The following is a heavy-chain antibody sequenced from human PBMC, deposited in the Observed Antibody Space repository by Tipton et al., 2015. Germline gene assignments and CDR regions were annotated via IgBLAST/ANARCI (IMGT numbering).Heavy chain of an antibody. V-gene: IGHV3-7*03. CDR2: INQDGSGK. Sequence: SLRLSCEASGFTFREYAMGWVRQSPGKGLEWVANINQDGSGKYYLDSVKGRFTISRDNAKNSLYLQMNSLRAEDTAVYYCAAYYGYYYGMDVWGQGTTVTVSS. CDR1: GFTFREYA. CDR3: AAYYGYYYGMDV. J-gene: IGHJ6*02.